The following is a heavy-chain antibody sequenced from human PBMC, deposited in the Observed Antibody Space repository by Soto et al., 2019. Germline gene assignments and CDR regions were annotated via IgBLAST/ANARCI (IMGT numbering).Heavy chain of an antibody. J-gene: IGHJ5*02. Sequence: QVQLVESGGGVVQPGRSLRLSCEASGFTFRSHGMHWVRQVPGKGLEWLAVIWYDGSEKYYADSVKGRFTISRDNSKNTLYLQMNSLTVEDTAVYYCARWSDNKVVDPWGQGTVVTVS. CDR1: GFTFRSHG. CDR3: ARWSDNKVVDP. CDR2: IWYDGSEK. D-gene: IGHD1-1*01. V-gene: IGHV3-33*01.